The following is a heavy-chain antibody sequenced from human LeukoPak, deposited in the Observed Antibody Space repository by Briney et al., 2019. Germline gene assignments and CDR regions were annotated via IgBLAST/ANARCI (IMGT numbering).Heavy chain of an antibody. Sequence: GGSLRLSCVASGFPFSTYWITWVRQAPGKGREWMANIKNDGSERYYVDSVKGRFNISRDNAENSLFLQMNSLRVEDTAIYYCTRDSGLTGYDLLDYWGQGTLVTVSS. D-gene: IGHD5-12*01. CDR2: IKNDGSER. CDR1: GFPFSTYW. J-gene: IGHJ4*02. CDR3: TRDSGLTGYDLLDY. V-gene: IGHV3-7*01.